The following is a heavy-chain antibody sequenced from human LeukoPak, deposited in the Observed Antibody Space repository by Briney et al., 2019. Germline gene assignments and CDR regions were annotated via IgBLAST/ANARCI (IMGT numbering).Heavy chain of an antibody. V-gene: IGHV3-30*19. CDR2: ISYDGSNK. CDR3: ARQIGSGWSRNYFDY. J-gene: IGHJ4*02. Sequence: GGSLILSCAASGFTFSSYGMHWARQAPGKGLEWVAVISYDGSNKYYADSVKGRFTISRDNSKNTLYLQMNSLRAEDTAVYYCARQIGSGWSRNYFDYWGQGTLVTVSS. CDR1: GFTFSSYG. D-gene: IGHD6-19*01.